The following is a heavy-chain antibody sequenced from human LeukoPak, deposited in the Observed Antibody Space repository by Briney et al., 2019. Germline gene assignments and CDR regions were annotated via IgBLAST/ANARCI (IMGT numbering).Heavy chain of an antibody. CDR2: IIPIFGTA. Sequence: ASVKVSCKASVGTFSSYAISWVRQAPGQGLEWMGRIIPIFGTANYAQKFQGRVTITADKSTSTAYMELSSLRSEDTAVDYCAALVVVTGILGYWGQGTLVTVSS. V-gene: IGHV1-69*06. CDR1: VGTFSSYA. CDR3: AALVVVTGILGY. D-gene: IGHD2-21*02. J-gene: IGHJ4*02.